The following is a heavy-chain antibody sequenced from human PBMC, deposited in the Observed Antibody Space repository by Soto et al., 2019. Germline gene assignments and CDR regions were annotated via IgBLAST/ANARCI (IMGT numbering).Heavy chain of an antibody. CDR3: ARRYYDSSGYHSGYYYGMDV. V-gene: IGHV3-30-3*01. D-gene: IGHD3-22*01. CDR2: VSYDGSNK. J-gene: IGHJ6*02. CDR1: GFTFSSYA. Sequence: PGGSLRLSCAASGFTFSSYAMHWVRQAPGKGLEWVAVVSYDGSNKYYADSVKGRFTISRDNSKNTLYLQVNSLRAEDTAVYYCARRYYDSSGYHSGYYYGMDVWGQGTTVTVSS.